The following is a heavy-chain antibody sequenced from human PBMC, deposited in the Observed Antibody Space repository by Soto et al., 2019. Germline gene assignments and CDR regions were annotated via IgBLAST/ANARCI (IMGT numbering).Heavy chain of an antibody. Sequence: GGSLRLSCAASGFTFSSYSMNWVRQAPGKGLEWVSSISSSSSYIYYADSVKGRFTISRDNAKNSLYLQMNSLRAEDTAVYYCAREGREHRRSPAAAGSNYYYYGMDVWGQGTTVTVSS. D-gene: IGHD1-26*01. J-gene: IGHJ6*02. V-gene: IGHV3-21*01. CDR3: AREGREHRRSPAAAGSNYYYYGMDV. CDR2: ISSSSSYI. CDR1: GFTFSSYS.